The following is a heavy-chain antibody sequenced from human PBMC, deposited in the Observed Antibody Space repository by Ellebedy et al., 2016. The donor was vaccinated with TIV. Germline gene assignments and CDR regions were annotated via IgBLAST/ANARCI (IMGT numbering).Heavy chain of an antibody. V-gene: IGHV1-46*01. Sequence: ASVKVSCKASGYTFTGYFMHWVRQAPGEGLEWMGVINPSGGSTSYEQKFQGRVTMTRDTSTGTVYMELSGLRSEDTAVYFCARDLSFDFWGQGTLITVSS. D-gene: IGHD2/OR15-2a*01. CDR1: GYTFTGYF. CDR2: INPSGGST. J-gene: IGHJ4*02. CDR3: ARDLSFDF.